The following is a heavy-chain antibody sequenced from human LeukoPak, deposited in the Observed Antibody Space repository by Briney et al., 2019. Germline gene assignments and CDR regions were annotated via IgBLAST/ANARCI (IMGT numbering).Heavy chain of an antibody. D-gene: IGHD3-3*01. V-gene: IGHV3-30*04. Sequence: PGRSLRLSCAASGFTFSSYAMHWVRQAPGKGLEWVAVISYDGSNKYYADSVKGRFTISRDNSKNTLYLQMNSLIAEDTAVYYCARAGITIFGVALNWFDPWGQGTLVTVSS. CDR2: ISYDGSNK. J-gene: IGHJ5*02. CDR3: ARAGITIFGVALNWFDP. CDR1: GFTFSSYA.